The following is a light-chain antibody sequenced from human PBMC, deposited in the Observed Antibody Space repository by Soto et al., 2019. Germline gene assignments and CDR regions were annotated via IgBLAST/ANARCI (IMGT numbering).Light chain of an antibody. V-gene: IGLV2-14*01. CDR3: SSYTSSSTLV. CDR2: DVS. Sequence: QSALTQPASVSGSPGQSITISCTGTSSDGGGYNYVSWYQQHPGKAPKLRIYDVSKRTSGVSNRSTGSKSGNTASLTISGLQAEDEAEYYCSSYTSSSTLVFGGGTKLTVL. J-gene: IGLJ2*01. CDR1: SSDGGGYNY.